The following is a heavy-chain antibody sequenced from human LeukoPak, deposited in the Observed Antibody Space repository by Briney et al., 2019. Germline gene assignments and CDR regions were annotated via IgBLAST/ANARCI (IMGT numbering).Heavy chain of an antibody. Sequence: ASVKVSCKASGYTFTSYGISWVRQAPGQGLEWMGWISAYNGDTNYAQKLQGRVTMTTDTSTTTAYMELRGLRSDDTAVYYCARGLAVGATFQHWGQGTLVTVSS. CDR2: ISAYNGDT. J-gene: IGHJ1*01. CDR1: GYTFTSYG. D-gene: IGHD1-26*01. V-gene: IGHV1-18*01. CDR3: ARGLAVGATFQH.